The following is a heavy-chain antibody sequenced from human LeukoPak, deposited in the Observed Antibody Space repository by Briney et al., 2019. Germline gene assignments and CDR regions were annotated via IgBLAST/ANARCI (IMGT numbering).Heavy chain of an antibody. CDR3: ARRVYGGNWFDY. J-gene: IGHJ4*02. V-gene: IGHV3-30*03. Sequence: GGSLRLSCAASGFTFSSYGMHWVRQAPGKGLEWVAVISYDGSNKYYADSVKGRFTISRDNSKNTLYLQMNSLRAEDTAVYYCARRVYGGNWFDYWGQGTLVTVSS. CDR2: ISYDGSNK. D-gene: IGHD4-23*01. CDR1: GFTFSSYG.